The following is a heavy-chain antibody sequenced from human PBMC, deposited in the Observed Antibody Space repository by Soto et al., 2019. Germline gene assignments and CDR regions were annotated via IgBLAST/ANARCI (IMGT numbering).Heavy chain of an antibody. V-gene: IGHV3-53*01. CDR1: GFTVSSNY. CDR3: ARDDPLYQGLFEP. D-gene: IGHD2-15*01. Sequence: LXLSCAASGFTVSSNYMSWVRQAPGKGLEWVSVIYSGGSTYYADSVKGRFTISRDNSKNTLYLQMNSLRAEDTAVYYCARDDPLYQGLFEPWGQGTLVTVSS. J-gene: IGHJ5*02. CDR2: IYSGGST.